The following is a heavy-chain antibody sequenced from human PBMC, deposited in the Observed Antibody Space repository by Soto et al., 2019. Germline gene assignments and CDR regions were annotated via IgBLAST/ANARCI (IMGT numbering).Heavy chain of an antibody. V-gene: IGHV4-34*01. Sequence: SETLCLTCAVYGGSFSGYYWTWIRQPPGTGLEWIGEINHSGSTNYNPSLKSRVTISVDTSKNQFSLKLTSVTAADTAVYYCARDKLTGLFDYWGQGTLVTGSS. CDR2: INHSGST. J-gene: IGHJ4*02. D-gene: IGHD2-8*02. CDR1: GGSFSGYY. CDR3: ARDKLTGLFDY.